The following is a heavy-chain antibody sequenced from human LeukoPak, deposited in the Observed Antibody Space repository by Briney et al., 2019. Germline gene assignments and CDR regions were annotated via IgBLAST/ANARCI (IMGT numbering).Heavy chain of an antibody. CDR3: ARDRSNFYYYMEV. Sequence: PGVSLRLPCASSRLTFSSYTMNWVRQAPGKALEWVSSISYSSTYIYYAGSVKGRFTISRDNAKNSLYLQMNSLRAEDTAVYYCARDRSNFYYYMEVWGKGTTVSV. CDR2: ISYSSTYI. CDR1: RLTFSSYT. D-gene: IGHD3-10*01. J-gene: IGHJ6*03. V-gene: IGHV3-21*01.